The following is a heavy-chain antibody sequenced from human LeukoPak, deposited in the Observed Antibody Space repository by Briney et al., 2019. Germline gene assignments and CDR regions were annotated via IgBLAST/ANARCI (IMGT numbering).Heavy chain of an antibody. Sequence: ASVKVSCKASGYTFTGYYMHWVRQAPGQGLEWMGWISAYNGNTNYAQKLQGRVTMTTDTSTSTAYMELRSLRSDDTAVYYCARDKPYSSGWYGRYYFDYWGQGTLVTVSS. CDR2: ISAYNGNT. J-gene: IGHJ4*02. V-gene: IGHV1-18*04. D-gene: IGHD6-19*01. CDR3: ARDKPYSSGWYGRYYFDY. CDR1: GYTFTGYY.